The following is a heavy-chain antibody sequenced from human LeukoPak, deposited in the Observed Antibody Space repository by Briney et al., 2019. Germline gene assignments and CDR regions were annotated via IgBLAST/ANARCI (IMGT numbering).Heavy chain of an antibody. CDR3: ARVGDCSGGGCYRNYFDS. CDR2: INHSGST. Sequence: SETLSLTCAVYGGSFRGYYWSGIHQTPRKGLHWIGEINHSGSTNYSPSLKSRGTISVDTSKNKFSLKLSSLTAADTAVYYCARVGDCSGGGCYRNYFDSWAQGTLVTVSS. V-gene: IGHV4-34*01. D-gene: IGHD2-15*01. J-gene: IGHJ4*02. CDR1: GGSFRGYY.